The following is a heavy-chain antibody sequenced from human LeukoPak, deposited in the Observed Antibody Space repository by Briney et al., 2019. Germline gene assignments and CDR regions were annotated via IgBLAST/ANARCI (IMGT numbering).Heavy chain of an antibody. V-gene: IGHV3-74*01. J-gene: IGHJ6*02. Sequence: PTGGSLRLSCAASGFTFSSYWMNWVRQAPGKGLVWVSRIASDGSSTTYADSVKGRFSISRDNAKNTLYLQMNSLRVEDTAVYFCARGGGLDVWGQGATVTVSS. CDR2: IASDGSST. CDR1: GFTFSSYW. D-gene: IGHD3-16*01. CDR3: ARGGGLDV.